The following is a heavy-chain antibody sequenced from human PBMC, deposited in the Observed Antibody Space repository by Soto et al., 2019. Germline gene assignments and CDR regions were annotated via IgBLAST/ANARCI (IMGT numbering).Heavy chain of an antibody. V-gene: IGHV4-59*01. CDR3: ARDPPGRNYFDY. J-gene: IGHJ4*02. CDR1: GGSISSYY. Sequence: SETLSLTCTVSGGSISSYYWSWIRQPPGKGLEWIGYIYYSGGTNYNPSLKSRVTISVDTSKNQFSLKLSSVTAADTAVYYCARDPPGRNYFDYWGQGTLVTVSS. CDR2: IYYSGGT.